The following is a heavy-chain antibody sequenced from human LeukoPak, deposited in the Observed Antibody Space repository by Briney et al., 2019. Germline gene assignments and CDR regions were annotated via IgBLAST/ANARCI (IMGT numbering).Heavy chain of an antibody. CDR2: IRSKANSYAT. CDR3: TRGDGFPFDY. Sequence: GGSLRLSCAASGFTFSGSAMRWVRQASGKGLEWVGRIRSKANSYATAYAASVKGRFTISRDDSKNTAYLQMNSLKTEDTAVYYCTRGDGFPFDYWGQGTLVTVSS. D-gene: IGHD1-26*01. CDR1: GFTFSGSA. J-gene: IGHJ4*02. V-gene: IGHV3-73*01.